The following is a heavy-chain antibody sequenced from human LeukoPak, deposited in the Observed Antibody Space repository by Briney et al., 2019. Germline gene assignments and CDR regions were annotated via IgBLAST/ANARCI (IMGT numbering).Heavy chain of an antibody. CDR2: IIPIFGTA. V-gene: IGHV1-69*13. Sequence: ASVKVSCKASGGTFTSYAISWVRQAPGQGLEWMGGIIPIFGTANYAQKFQGRVTITADESTSTAYMELSSLRSEDTAVYYCARSYYDSSGYYDYWGQGTLVTVSS. CDR3: ARSYYDSSGYYDY. CDR1: GGTFTSYA. J-gene: IGHJ4*02. D-gene: IGHD3-22*01.